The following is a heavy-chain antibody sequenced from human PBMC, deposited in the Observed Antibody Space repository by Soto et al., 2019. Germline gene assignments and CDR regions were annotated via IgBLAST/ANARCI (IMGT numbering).Heavy chain of an antibody. J-gene: IGHJ4*02. CDR1: GGSISSSSYY. CDR3: ARLQLLLLGFDY. CDR2: IYYSGST. V-gene: IGHV4-39*01. D-gene: IGHD2-15*01. Sequence: PSETLSLTCTVSGGSISSSSYYWGWIRQPPGKGLEWIGSIYYSGSTYYNPSLKSRVTISVDTSKNQFPLKLSSVTAADTAVYYCARLQLLLLGFDYWGQGTLVTVSS.